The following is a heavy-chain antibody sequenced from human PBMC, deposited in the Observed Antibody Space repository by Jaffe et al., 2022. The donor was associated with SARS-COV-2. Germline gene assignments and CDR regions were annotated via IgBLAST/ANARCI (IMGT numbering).Heavy chain of an antibody. CDR3: AKPLKDSGWTLRGFDI. V-gene: IGHV3-23*01. J-gene: IGHJ3*02. Sequence: EVQLLESGGGLVQPGGSLRLSCAASGFTFSSYAMGWVRQAPGKGVDWVSSIKSSGDTYYADSAKGRFTISRDNSKNTLYLQMDSLGPEDTAVYYCAKPLKDSGWTLRGFDIWGQGTVVTVSS. CDR1: GFTFSSYA. D-gene: IGHD6-19*01. CDR2: IKSSGDT.